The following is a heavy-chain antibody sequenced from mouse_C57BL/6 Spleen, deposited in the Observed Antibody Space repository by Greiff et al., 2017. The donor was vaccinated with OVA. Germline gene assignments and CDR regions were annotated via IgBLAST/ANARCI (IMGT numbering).Heavy chain of an antibody. CDR1: GYTFTDYY. Sequence: VKLMESGAELVRPGASVKLSCKASGYTFTDYYINWVKQRPGQGLEWIARIYPGSGNTYYNEKFKGKATLTAEKSSSTAYMQLSSLTSEDSAVYFCARWGLRYAMDYWGQGTSVTVSS. CDR3: ARWGLRYAMDY. D-gene: IGHD2-2*01. V-gene: IGHV1-76*01. J-gene: IGHJ4*01. CDR2: IYPGSGNT.